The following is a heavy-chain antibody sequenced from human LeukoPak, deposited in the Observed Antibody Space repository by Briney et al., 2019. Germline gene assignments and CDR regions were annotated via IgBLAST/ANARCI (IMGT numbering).Heavy chain of an antibody. CDR3: AKADGSGSYYGY. J-gene: IGHJ4*02. V-gene: IGHV3-30*18. CDR1: GFTFSSYG. CDR2: ISYDGSNK. Sequence: GRSLRLSCAASGFTFSSYGMHWVRQAPGRGLEWVAVISYDGSNKYYADSVKGRFTISRDNSKNTLYLQMNSLRAEDTAVYYCAKADGSGSYYGYWGQGTLVTVSS. D-gene: IGHD3-10*01.